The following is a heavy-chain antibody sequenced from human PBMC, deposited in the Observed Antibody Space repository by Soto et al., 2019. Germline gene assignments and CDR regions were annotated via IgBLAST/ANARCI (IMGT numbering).Heavy chain of an antibody. CDR1: GDSINTDHY. D-gene: IGHD3-22*01. Sequence: PSETLSLTCAVSGDSINTDHYWSWIRQPPGKGLEWIGHIYYTGGTFYSPSLKSRLALSVDTSKNQFSLRLSSVTAADTAVYYCARDTASKDYDSHSYYPHIDSWGQGALVTVSS. CDR3: ARDTASKDYDSHSYYPHIDS. V-gene: IGHV4-30-4*01. J-gene: IGHJ5*01. CDR2: IYYTGGT.